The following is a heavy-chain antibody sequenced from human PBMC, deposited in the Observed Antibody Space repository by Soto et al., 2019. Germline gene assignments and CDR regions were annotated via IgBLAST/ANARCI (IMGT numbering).Heavy chain of an antibody. CDR1: GFTFSNYW. J-gene: IGHJ2*01. V-gene: IGHV3-7*01. CDR3: VRARIDL. Sequence: EVQLVESGGGLVQPGGSLRLSCAASGFTFSNYWMTWVRQAPGKGLEWVANINPDGSEKYYVDSVKGRFTISRDNVKNALYLQMTSLRAEDTALYYCVRARIDLWGRGTRVTVSS. CDR2: INPDGSEK.